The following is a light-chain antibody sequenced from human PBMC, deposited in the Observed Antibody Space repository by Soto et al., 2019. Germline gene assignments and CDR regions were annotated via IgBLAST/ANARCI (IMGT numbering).Light chain of an antibody. J-gene: IGKJ3*01. Sequence: VHMTQSASSLSASVGDRVTITCRASQSVLTYLAWYQQKPGEAPKLLITSASSLQSGVPSRFSAIGSGTEFSLSINSLKPDDFATYYCQHYRGLSSFGPGTKVDIK. V-gene: IGKV1-5*01. CDR3: QHYRGLSS. CDR1: QSVLTY. CDR2: SAS.